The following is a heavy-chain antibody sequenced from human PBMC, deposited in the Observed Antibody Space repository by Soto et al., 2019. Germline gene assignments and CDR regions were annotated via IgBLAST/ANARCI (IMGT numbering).Heavy chain of an antibody. D-gene: IGHD5-18*01. CDR3: ARDRFNHGATAMVTFGYFDY. CDR1: GFTFSSYS. V-gene: IGHV3-21*01. J-gene: IGHJ4*02. CDR2: ISSSSSYI. Sequence: EVQLVESGGGLVKPGGSLRLSCAASGFTFSSYSMNWVRQAPGKGLEWVSSISSSSSYIYYADSVKGRFTISRDNAKNSLYLQMNSLRAEDTAVYYCARDRFNHGATAMVTFGYFDYWGQGTLVTVSS.